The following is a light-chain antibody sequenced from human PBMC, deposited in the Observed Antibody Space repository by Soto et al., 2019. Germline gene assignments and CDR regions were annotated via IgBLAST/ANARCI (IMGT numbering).Light chain of an antibody. Sequence: QSVLTQPSSVSGTPGQGVTISCSGSISNIGNNYVYWFQQLPGTAPKVLSNRNDQRPSGVPDRFSGSTSGTSASLAISGPRSEDEAEYYCSGWADTGRSYVFGAGTKLTVL. V-gene: IGLV1-47*01. CDR1: ISNIGNNY. CDR2: RND. J-gene: IGLJ1*01. CDR3: SGWADTGRSYV.